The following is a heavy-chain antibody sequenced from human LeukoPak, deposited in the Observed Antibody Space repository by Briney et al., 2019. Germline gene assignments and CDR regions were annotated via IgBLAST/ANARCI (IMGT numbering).Heavy chain of an antibody. V-gene: IGHV3-74*01. CDR1: GFNFRDDW. J-gene: IGHJ4*02. Sequence: GGSLRLSCGASGFNFRDDWMHWVRQAPGKGLVWLSGIKVKGDDIGYADSVRGRFTISRDNDKNTLYLQMRSLRAEDTAVYYCVRDAPGTTPFYHWGQGTLVTVSS. D-gene: IGHD1-7*01. CDR3: VRDAPGTTPFYH. CDR2: IKVKGDDI.